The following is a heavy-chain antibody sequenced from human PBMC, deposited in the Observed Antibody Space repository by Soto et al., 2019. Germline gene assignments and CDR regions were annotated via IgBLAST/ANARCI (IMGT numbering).Heavy chain of an antibody. CDR1: SGSVSSDSYY. Sequence: PSETLSLTCTVSSGSVSSDSYYWSWIRQPPGKGLEWIAYIYHIGSTNYNPSLKSRVTISVGTSKKQFSLKLSSVTDADTAVYYCARGGYYDYFQDWGKGTLIIVSS. CDR3: ARGGYYDYFQD. V-gene: IGHV4-61*01. D-gene: IGHD5-18*01. J-gene: IGHJ1*01. CDR2: IYHIGST.